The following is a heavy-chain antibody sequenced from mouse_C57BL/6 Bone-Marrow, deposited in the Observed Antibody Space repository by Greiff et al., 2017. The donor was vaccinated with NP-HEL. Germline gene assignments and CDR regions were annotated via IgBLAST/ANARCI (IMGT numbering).Heavy chain of an antibody. D-gene: IGHD2-4*01. V-gene: IGHV5-2*01. J-gene: IGHJ4*01. CDR1: EYEFPSHD. Sequence: EVQGVESGGGLVQPGESLKLSCESNEYEFPSHDMSWVRKTPEKRLELVAAINSDGGSTYYPDTMERRFIISRDNTKKTLYLQMSSLRSEDTALYYCARQSTMITRYAMDYWGQGTSVTVSS. CDR2: INSDGGST. CDR3: ARQSTMITRYAMDY.